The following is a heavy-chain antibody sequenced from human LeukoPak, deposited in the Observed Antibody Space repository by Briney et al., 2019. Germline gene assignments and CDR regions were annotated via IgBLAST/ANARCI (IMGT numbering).Heavy chain of an antibody. Sequence: SETLSLTCTVSGGSISSYYWSWIRQPLGKGLEWIGYIYYSGSTNYNPSLKSRVTISVDTSKNQFSLKLSSVTAADTAVYYCARDRRVYCSSTSCYSANWFDPWGQGTLVTVSS. D-gene: IGHD2-2*01. CDR3: ARDRRVYCSSTSCYSANWFDP. CDR1: GGSISSYY. V-gene: IGHV4-59*01. J-gene: IGHJ5*02. CDR2: IYYSGST.